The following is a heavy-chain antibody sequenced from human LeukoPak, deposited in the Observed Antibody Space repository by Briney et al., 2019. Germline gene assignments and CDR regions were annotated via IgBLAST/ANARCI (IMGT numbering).Heavy chain of an antibody. CDR3: ARQGSGSRAAFDY. Sequence: PSETLSLTCTVSGGSISTFYWSWIRQPPGKGLEWIGYIYYTGITNYNPSLKSRVTISVDTSKNQFSLQLSSVTAADTAVYYCARQGSGSRAAFDYLGQGTLVTVSS. V-gene: IGHV4-59*08. D-gene: IGHD1-26*01. CDR2: IYYTGIT. CDR1: GGSISTFY. J-gene: IGHJ4*02.